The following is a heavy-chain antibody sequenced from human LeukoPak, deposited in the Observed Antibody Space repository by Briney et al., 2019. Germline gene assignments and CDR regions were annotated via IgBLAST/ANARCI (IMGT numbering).Heavy chain of an antibody. V-gene: IGHV4-59*01. CDR2: IYYSGSA. J-gene: IGHJ4*02. Sequence: SETLSLTCTVSGGSISTYYWSWIRQPPGKGLEWIGYIYYSGSAKYNPSLKSRVTISVDTSKNQFSLKLSSVTAADTAVYYCARSYGSGNYFDYWGQGTLVTVFS. CDR3: ARSYGSGNYFDY. CDR1: GGSISTYY. D-gene: IGHD3-10*01.